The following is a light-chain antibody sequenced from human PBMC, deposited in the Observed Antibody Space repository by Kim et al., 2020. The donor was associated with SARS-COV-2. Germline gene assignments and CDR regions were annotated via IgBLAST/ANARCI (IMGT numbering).Light chain of an antibody. V-gene: IGKV1D-12*01. CDR2: VAS. CDR1: QGSGNW. Sequence: ASVGYRVSLTCRASQGSGNWLAWYQQKPGKAPKLLISVASTLESGVPSRFSGSGSGTDFTLTITNFQPEDSATYYCQQANSFPLTFGQGTRLEIK. CDR3: QQANSFPLT. J-gene: IGKJ5*01.